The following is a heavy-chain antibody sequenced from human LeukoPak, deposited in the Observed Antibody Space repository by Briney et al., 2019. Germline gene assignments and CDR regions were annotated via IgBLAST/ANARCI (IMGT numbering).Heavy chain of an antibody. CDR2: ISGSGGST. CDR1: GFTFSSSA. CDR3: AKDSGYSSSTPPDL. V-gene: IGHV3-23*01. D-gene: IGHD6-6*01. Sequence: GGSLRLSCAASGFTFSSSAMSWVRQAPGKGLEWVSAISGSGGSTYYADSVKGRFTISRDNSKNTLYLQMNSLRAEDTAVYYCAKDSGYSSSTPPDLWGQGTLVTVSS. J-gene: IGHJ4*02.